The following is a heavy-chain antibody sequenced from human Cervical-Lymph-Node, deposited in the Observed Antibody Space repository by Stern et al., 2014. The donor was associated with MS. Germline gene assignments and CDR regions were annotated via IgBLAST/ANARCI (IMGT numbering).Heavy chain of an antibody. Sequence: QVQLVESGPGLVKPSQTLSLTCTVSGGSISSGSYYWSWIRQPAGKGLEWIGRIYTSGSTNHNPSLKSRVTISVDTSKNQFSLKLAFVPAADTAVYYCARSALSSGIAAAGTEGIDYWGQGTLVTVSS. D-gene: IGHD6-13*01. J-gene: IGHJ4*02. V-gene: IGHV4-61*02. CDR1: GGSISSGSYY. CDR2: IYTSGST. CDR3: ARSALSSGIAAAGTEGIDY.